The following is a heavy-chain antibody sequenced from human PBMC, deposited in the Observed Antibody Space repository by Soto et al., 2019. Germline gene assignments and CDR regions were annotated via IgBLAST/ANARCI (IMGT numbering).Heavy chain of an antibody. V-gene: IGHV3-74*01. Sequence: EVQLVESGGDLVQPGGSLRLSCAASGFTFSDYWMHWVRQAPGKGLVWVSRVNSDGSTTNYADSVKGRFTISRDNAKNTHYLQMTSLRAEDTAVYYCVRGLKGKYGSDYWGQGTLVTVSS. CDR3: VRGLKGKYGSDY. CDR2: VNSDGSTT. CDR1: GFTFSDYW. J-gene: IGHJ4*02. D-gene: IGHD3-10*01.